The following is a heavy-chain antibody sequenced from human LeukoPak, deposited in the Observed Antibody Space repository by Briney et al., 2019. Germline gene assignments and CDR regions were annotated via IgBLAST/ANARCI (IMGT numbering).Heavy chain of an antibody. J-gene: IGHJ4*02. CDR3: ASGWNDPYYFDY. D-gene: IGHD1-1*01. Sequence: GGSLRLSCAASGFTVSSNYMSWVRQAPEKGLEWVSVIYSGGSTYYADSVKGRFTISRDNSKNTLYLQMNSLRAEDTAVYYCASGWNDPYYFDYWGQGTLVTVSS. CDR2: IYSGGST. CDR1: GFTVSSNY. V-gene: IGHV3-66*01.